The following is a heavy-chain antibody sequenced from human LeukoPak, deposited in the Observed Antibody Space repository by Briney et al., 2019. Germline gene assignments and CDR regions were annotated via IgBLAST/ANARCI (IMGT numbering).Heavy chain of an antibody. CDR1: GFTVSSNY. J-gene: IGHJ4*02. Sequence: GGSLRLSCAASGFTVSSNYMSWVRQAPGKGLEWVSVIYSGGSTYYADSVKGRFTISRDNSKNTLYLQMNSLRAEDTAVYHCAREASYYDSSRDYWGQGTLVTVSS. V-gene: IGHV3-53*01. CDR2: IYSGGST. D-gene: IGHD3-22*01. CDR3: AREASYYDSSRDY.